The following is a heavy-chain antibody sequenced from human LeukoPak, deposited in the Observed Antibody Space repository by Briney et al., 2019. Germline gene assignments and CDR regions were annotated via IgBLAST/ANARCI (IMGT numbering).Heavy chain of an antibody. CDR2: ISSGGRT. CDR1: GFIVSNND. CDR3: ARGCFYDRSPYCPFDY. Sequence: GGSLRLSCAASGFIVSNNDMSWVRQAPGKGLEWVSLISSGGRTYYADSVKGRFTISRDNSKNTLYLQMNSLRGEDTAVYYCARGCFYDRSPYCPFDYWGQGTLVTVSS. J-gene: IGHJ4*02. V-gene: IGHV3-53*01. D-gene: IGHD3-22*01.